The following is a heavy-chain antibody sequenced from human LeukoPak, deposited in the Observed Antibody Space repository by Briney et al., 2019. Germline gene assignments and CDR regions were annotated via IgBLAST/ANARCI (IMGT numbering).Heavy chain of an antibody. V-gene: IGHV4-59*08. D-gene: IGHD4-23*01. J-gene: IGHJ4*02. Sequence: SETLSLTCTVSGGSISSYYWSWIRQPPGKGLEWIGYIYHSGSTYYNPSLKSRVTISVDTSKNQFSLKLSSVTAADTAVYYCARRRNYGGNSGGLDYWGQGTLVTVSS. CDR1: GGSISSYY. CDR3: ARRRNYGGNSGGLDY. CDR2: IYHSGST.